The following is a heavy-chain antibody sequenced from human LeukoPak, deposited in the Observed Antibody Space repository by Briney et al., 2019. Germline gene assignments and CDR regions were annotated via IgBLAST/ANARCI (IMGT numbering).Heavy chain of an antibody. V-gene: IGHV3-30*18. CDR1: GFTFSNYG. D-gene: IGHD6-13*01. CDR2: ISYDGSNK. J-gene: IGHJ6*02. Sequence: PGRSLRLSCAASGFTFSNYGMHWVRQAPGKGLEWGAVISYDGSNKYYADSVRGRFTISRDNSKNTLYLQMNSLRAEDTAVYYCAKGGAAASYYYYGMDVWGQGTTVTVSS. CDR3: AKGGAAASYYYYGMDV.